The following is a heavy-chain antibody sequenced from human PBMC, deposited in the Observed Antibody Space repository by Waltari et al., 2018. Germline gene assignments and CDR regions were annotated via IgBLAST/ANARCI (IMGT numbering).Heavy chain of an antibody. D-gene: IGHD6-19*01. J-gene: IGHJ3*02. CDR1: GGSIRSGSYY. CDR2: IYTSGST. CDR3: ARVDSSGWYRDAFDI. Sequence: QVQLQESGPGLVKPSQTLSLTCTVSGGSIRSGSYYWSWIRPPAGKGLEWIGRIYTSGSTNYNPSLKSRVTISVDTSKNQFSLKLSSVTAADTAVYYCARVDSSGWYRDAFDIWGQGTMVTVSS. V-gene: IGHV4-61*02.